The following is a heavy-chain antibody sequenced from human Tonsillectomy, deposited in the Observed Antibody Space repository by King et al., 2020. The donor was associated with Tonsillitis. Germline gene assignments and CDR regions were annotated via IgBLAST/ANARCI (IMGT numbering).Heavy chain of an antibody. J-gene: IGHJ4*02. CDR2: IHTSGGT. Sequence: VQLQESGPGLVKPSQTLSLTCTVSGGSISSGSYYWSWIRQPAGKSLEWIGRIHTSGGTNYNPSLRSRVTMSIDTSKNQFSLKLTSVTAADTAVYYCATVSSGWFEVDWGQGTLVTVSS. CDR1: GGSISSGSYY. V-gene: IGHV4-61*02. CDR3: ATVSSGWFEVD. D-gene: IGHD6-19*01.